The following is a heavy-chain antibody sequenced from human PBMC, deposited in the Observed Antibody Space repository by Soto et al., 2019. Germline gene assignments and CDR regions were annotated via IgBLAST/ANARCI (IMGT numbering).Heavy chain of an antibody. V-gene: IGHV1-69*04. CDR2: IIPILGIA. Sequence: SVKVSCKASGGTFSSYTISWVRQAPGQGLEWMGRIIPILGIANYAQKFQGRVTITADKSTSTAYMELSSLRSEDTAVYYCARDFGPAPNSSSTWGQGTLVTVSS. D-gene: IGHD6-6*01. CDR3: ARDFGPAPNSSST. CDR1: GGTFSSYT. J-gene: IGHJ5*02.